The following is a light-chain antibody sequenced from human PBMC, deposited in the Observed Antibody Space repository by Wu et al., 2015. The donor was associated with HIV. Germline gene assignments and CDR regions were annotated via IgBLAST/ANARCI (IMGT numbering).Light chain of an antibody. CDR1: QGVSNY. Sequence: EIVLTQSPATLSLSPGERATLSCRASQGVSNYLAWYQQKPGQAPRLLIYDAFNRATGIPARFSGSGSGTDFTLTISSLEPEDFAVYYCQQRKNWPLTFGGGTKVEIK. J-gene: IGKJ4*01. V-gene: IGKV3-11*01. CDR2: DAF. CDR3: QQRKNWPLT.